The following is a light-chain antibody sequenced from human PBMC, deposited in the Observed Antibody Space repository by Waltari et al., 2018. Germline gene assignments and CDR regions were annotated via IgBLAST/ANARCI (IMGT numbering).Light chain of an antibody. Sequence: QSALTQPASVSGSPGQSITISCPVTSSDVGAFNYVSCYQQHPGKAPKLIIYDVTNRPSGVSSRFSASKFGNMASLTISGLQADDEADYYCSSYSSSSALRVFGGGTKLTVL. J-gene: IGLJ3*02. CDR3: SSYSSSSALRV. CDR1: SSDVGAFNY. CDR2: DVT. V-gene: IGLV2-14*03.